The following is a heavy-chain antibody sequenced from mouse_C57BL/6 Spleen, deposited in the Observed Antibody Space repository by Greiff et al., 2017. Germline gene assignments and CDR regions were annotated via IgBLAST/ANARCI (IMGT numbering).Heavy chain of an antibody. Sequence: QVQLQQSGAELVKPGASVKISCKASGYAFSSYWMNWVKQRPGKGLEWIGQIYPGDGDTNYNGKFKGKATLTVDTSSSPAYMQLSSLTSEDSAVYYCARSGGNYLYYYAMDYWGQGTSVTVSS. CDR3: ARSGGNYLYYYAMDY. D-gene: IGHD2-1*01. J-gene: IGHJ4*01. CDR2: IYPGDGDT. V-gene: IGHV1-80*01. CDR1: GYAFSSYW.